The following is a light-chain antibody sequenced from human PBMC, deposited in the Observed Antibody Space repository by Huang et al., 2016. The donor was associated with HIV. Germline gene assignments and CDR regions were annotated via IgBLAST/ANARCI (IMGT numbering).Light chain of an antibody. CDR1: QGIRND. J-gene: IGKJ1*01. Sequence: AIQMTQSPSSLSASVGDRVTITCRAIQGIRNDLGWYQQKPGKAPKLLIYAASILQSGVPSRFSGSGSCTDFTLTISSLQPEDFATYYCLQDYNYPWTFGQGTKVEIK. V-gene: IGKV1-6*01. CDR3: LQDYNYPWT. CDR2: AAS.